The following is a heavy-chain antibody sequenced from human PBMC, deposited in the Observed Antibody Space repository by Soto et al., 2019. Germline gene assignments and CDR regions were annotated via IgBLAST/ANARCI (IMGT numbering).Heavy chain of an antibody. CDR1: GFTFSSYG. Sequence: GGSLRLSCAASGFTFSSYGMHWVRQAPGKGLEWVAVIWYDGSNKYYADSVKGRFTISRDNSKNTLYLQMNSLRAEDTAVYYCARDLVRLVTWFDPWGQGTLVTVSS. CDR3: ARDLVRLVTWFDP. D-gene: IGHD6-6*01. CDR2: IWYDGSNK. J-gene: IGHJ5*02. V-gene: IGHV3-33*01.